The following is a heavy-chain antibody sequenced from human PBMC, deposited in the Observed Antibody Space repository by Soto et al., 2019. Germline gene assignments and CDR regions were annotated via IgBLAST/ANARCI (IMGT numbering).Heavy chain of an antibody. V-gene: IGHV3-15*01. J-gene: IGHJ4*02. D-gene: IGHD6-19*01. CDR3: ATRIAVAGYDY. Sequence: EVQLVESGGGLVKPGGSLRLSCAASGFTFSNAWMSWVRQAPGKGLEWVGRIKSKTDGGTTDYAAPVKGRFTISRDDSKNTLYLQMNSLKTEDTAVYYCATRIAVAGYDYWGQGTLVTVSS. CDR2: IKSKTDGGTT. CDR1: GFTFSNAW.